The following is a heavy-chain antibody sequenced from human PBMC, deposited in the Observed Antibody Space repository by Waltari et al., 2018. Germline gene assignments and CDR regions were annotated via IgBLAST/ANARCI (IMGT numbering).Heavy chain of an antibody. Sequence: QVQLQESGPGLVKPSETLSLTCTVSGGSIERVYWTWVRQTPGKGLEWIGCIFNGGATYYDPSLMSRVAISLDMANRQFSLNLMSVTAADTAVYFCTRSRSSGEQIHFDYWGRGILVTVSS. CDR2: IFNGGAT. CDR1: GGSIERVY. J-gene: IGHJ4*02. D-gene: IGHD1-26*01. V-gene: IGHV4-59*01. CDR3: TRSRSSGEQIHFDY.